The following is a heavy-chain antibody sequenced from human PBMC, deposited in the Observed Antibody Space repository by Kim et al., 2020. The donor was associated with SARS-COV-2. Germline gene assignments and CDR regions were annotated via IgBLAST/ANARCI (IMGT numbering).Heavy chain of an antibody. CDR2: ST. Sequence: STSFAQKFQGRVPMTRDTSTSTAYMELSSLRSEDTAVYYCARNYNSGFDYWGQGTLVTVSS. CDR3: ARNYNSGFDY. J-gene: IGHJ4*02. V-gene: IGHV1-46*01. D-gene: IGHD3-22*01.